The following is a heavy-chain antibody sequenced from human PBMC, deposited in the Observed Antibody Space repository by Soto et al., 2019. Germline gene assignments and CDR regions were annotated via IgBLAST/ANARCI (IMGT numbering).Heavy chain of an antibody. CDR2: INHSGST. Sequence: QVQLQQWGAGLLKPSETLSLTCAVYGGSFSGYYWSWIRQPPGKGLEWIGAINHSGSTNYNPSLKSRVTISVDTSKNQFSLKLSSVTAADTAVYYCARGDMKGMWGQGTLVTVSS. J-gene: IGHJ4*02. CDR1: GGSFSGYY. CDR3: ARGDMKGM. D-gene: IGHD3-9*01. V-gene: IGHV4-34*01.